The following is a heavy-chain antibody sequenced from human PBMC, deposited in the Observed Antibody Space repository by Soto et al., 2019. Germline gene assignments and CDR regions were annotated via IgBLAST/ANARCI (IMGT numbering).Heavy chain of an antibody. V-gene: IGHV1-69*13. CDR1: GGTFSSYA. J-gene: IGHJ6*02. D-gene: IGHD4-17*01. CDR3: ASKTTVTTSGSFYYYYYGMDV. Sequence: SVKVSCKASGGTFSSYAISWVRQAPGQGLEWMGGIIPIFGTANYAQEFQGRVTITADESTSTAYMELSSLRSEDTAVYYCASKTTVTTSGSFYYYYYGMDVWGQGTTVTVSS. CDR2: IIPIFGTA.